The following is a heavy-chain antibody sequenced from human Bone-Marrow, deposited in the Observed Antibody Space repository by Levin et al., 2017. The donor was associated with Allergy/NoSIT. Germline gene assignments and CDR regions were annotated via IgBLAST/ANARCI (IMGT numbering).Heavy chain of an antibody. J-gene: IGHJ4*02. V-gene: IGHV3-30*04. Sequence: GGSLRLSCAASGFPFSDFAMHWVRQAPGKGLEWVASISYDGSKKYYGDSVQGRFSISRDNSKDTLFLQMTSLRAEDTAVYYCARVQEMFYYGSSSFYYWGQGILVTVSS. D-gene: IGHD3-22*01. CDR1: GFPFSDFA. CDR2: ISYDGSKK. CDR3: ARVQEMFYYGSSSFYY.